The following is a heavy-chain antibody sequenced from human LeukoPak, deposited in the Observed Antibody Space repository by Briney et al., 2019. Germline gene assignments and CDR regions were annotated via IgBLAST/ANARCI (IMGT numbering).Heavy chain of an antibody. V-gene: IGHV3-30-3*01. J-gene: IGHJ4*02. CDR2: LSYDGYNK. CDR3: ARETEALDY. Sequence: GGSPRLSCAASGFTFSSYAMHWVRQAPGKGLEWVAVLSYDGYNKYYADSVKGRFTISRDNSKNTLYLQTNSLRAEDTAVYYCARETEALDYWGQGTLVIVSS. CDR1: GFTFSSYA.